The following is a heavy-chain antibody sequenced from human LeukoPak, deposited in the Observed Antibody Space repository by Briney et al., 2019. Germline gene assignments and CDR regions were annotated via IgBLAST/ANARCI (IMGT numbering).Heavy chain of an antibody. CDR3: AKGQDSLAGTAFDI. J-gene: IGHJ3*02. Sequence: GSLRLSGAASGFTFSSYAMSGVRQAPGKGLEGVSAIIGIGGSTYSADSVKGRFTISRDNSKNTLYLQMNSLRAEDTAVSYCAKGQDSLAGTAFDIWGQGTMVTVSS. V-gene: IGHV3-23*01. D-gene: IGHD6-19*01. CDR1: GFTFSSYA. CDR2: IIGIGGST.